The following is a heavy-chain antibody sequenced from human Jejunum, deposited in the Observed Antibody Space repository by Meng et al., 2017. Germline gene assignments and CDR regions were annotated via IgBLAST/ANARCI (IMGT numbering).Heavy chain of an antibody. CDR3: ARDDGSLPQTTGSLDY. V-gene: IGHV3-7*01. D-gene: IGHD2-8*02. Sequence: GGSLRLSCAASGFTFSSYWMSWARQVPGKGLEWVADINKDGSEKSYADSVQGRFTISRDNAKKSLYLQMNSLRAEDTAVYSCARDDGSLPQTTGSLDYWGRGTLVTVSS. CDR2: INKDGSEK. J-gene: IGHJ4*02. CDR1: GFTFSSYW.